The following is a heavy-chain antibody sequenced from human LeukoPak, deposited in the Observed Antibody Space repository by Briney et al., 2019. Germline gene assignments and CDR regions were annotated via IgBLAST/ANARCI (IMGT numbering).Heavy chain of an antibody. D-gene: IGHD3-9*01. CDR3: ARDHDWDYMDV. CDR2: ISSSSSYI. CDR1: DFSFITYA. V-gene: IGHV3-21*01. J-gene: IGHJ6*03. Sequence: GGSLRLSCAASDFSFITYAMSWVRQAPGKGLEWVSFISSSSSYIYYADSVKGRFTISRHNAKNSLYLQMNSLRAEDTAVYYCARDHDWDYMDVWGKGTTVTVSS.